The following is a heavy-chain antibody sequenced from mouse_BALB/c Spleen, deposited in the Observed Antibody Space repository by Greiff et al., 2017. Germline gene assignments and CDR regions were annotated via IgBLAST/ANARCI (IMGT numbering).Heavy chain of an antibody. D-gene: IGHD1-2*01. CDR3: ARDYGYVKFDY. J-gene: IGHJ2*01. CDR2: INPYNDGT. CDR1: GYTFTSYV. V-gene: IGHV1-14*01. Sequence: VQLKESGPELVKPGASVKMSCKASGYTFTSYVMHWVKQKPGQGLEWIGYINPYNDGTKYNEKFKGKATLTSDKSSSTAYMELSSLTSEDSAVYYCARDYGYVKFDYWGQGTTLTVSS.